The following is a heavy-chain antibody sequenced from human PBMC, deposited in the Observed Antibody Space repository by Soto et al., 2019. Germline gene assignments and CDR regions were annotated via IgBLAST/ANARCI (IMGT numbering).Heavy chain of an antibody. Sequence: PGGSLRLSCTVSGLTFKNHWMNWVRQAPGKGLEWVANIKQDGSEKYYVDSVKGRFTISRDNAKNSLYLQMNSLRAEDTAVYYCASPLGYSHFYYYGMDVWGQGTTVTVSS. CDR2: IKQDGSEK. CDR3: ASPLGYSHFYYYGMDV. J-gene: IGHJ6*02. D-gene: IGHD4-4*01. CDR1: GLTFKNHW. V-gene: IGHV3-7*01.